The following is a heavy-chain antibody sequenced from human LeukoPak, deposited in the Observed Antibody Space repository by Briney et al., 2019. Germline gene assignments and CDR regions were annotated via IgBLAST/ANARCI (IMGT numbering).Heavy chain of an antibody. Sequence: GGSLRLSCAASGFTFSTTAMTWVRQAPGKGLEWVSGISNSGGSTDYADSVKGRFTISRDNSKNTLSLQMNSLRAEDTAVYYCAKDLNWPRSEYWGQGPLVTVSS. CDR3: AKDLNWPRSEY. V-gene: IGHV3-23*01. CDR2: ISNSGGST. D-gene: IGHD1-20*01. CDR1: GFTFSTTA. J-gene: IGHJ4*02.